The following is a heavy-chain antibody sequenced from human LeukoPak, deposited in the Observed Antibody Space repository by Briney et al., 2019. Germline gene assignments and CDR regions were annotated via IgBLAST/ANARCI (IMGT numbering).Heavy chain of an antibody. CDR3: AEAYYDTSGHY. CDR2: IKQDGSEV. D-gene: IGHD3-22*01. V-gene: IGHV3-7*01. CDR1: GFTFSSYW. J-gene: IGHJ4*02. Sequence: GGSLRLSRAASGFTFSSYWMSWVRQAPENGLEWVANIKQDGSEVYYVDSVKGRFTISRDNAKNSLYLQMNSLRAEDTAVYYCAEAYYDTSGHYWGQGTLVTVSS.